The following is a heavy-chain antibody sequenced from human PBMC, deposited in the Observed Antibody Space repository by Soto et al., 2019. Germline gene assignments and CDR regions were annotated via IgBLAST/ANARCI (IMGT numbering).Heavy chain of an antibody. CDR3: ARARCSSTSCYIDY. D-gene: IGHD2-2*02. V-gene: IGHV1-3*01. J-gene: IGHJ4*02. CDR1: GGSFSSNP. CDR2: INAGNGNT. Sequence: ASVKVSCKASGGSFSSNPISWVRQAPGQRLEWMGWINAGNGNTKYSQKFQGRVTITRDTSASTAYMELSSLRSEDTAVYYCARARCSSTSCYIDYWGQGTLVTVSS.